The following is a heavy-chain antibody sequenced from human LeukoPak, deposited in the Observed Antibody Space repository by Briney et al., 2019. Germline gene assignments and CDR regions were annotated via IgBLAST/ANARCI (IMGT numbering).Heavy chain of an antibody. J-gene: IGHJ4*02. CDR2: VSSSGSTI. Sequence: GGSLRLSCAASGFTFSSYEMNWVRQAPGKGLEWVSYVSSSGSTIYYADSVKGRFTISRDNAKNSLYLQMNSLRAEDTAVYYCARILVVFDYWGQGTLVTVSS. V-gene: IGHV3-48*03. CDR1: GFTFSSYE. CDR3: ARILVVFDY. D-gene: IGHD2-15*01.